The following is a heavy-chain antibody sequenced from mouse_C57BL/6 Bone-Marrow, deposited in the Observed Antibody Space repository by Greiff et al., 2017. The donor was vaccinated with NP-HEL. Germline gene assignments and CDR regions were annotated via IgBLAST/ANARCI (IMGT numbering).Heavy chain of an antibody. CDR2: ISSGGSYT. J-gene: IGHJ3*01. CDR3: ARLGLAWFAY. CDR1: GFTFSSYG. D-gene: IGHD6-1*01. Sequence: EVQWVESGGDLVKPGGSLKLSCAASGFTFSSYGMSWVRQTPDKRLEWVATISSGGSYTYYPDSVKGRFTFSRDNAKNTLYLQMSSLKSEDTAMYYCARLGLAWFAYWGQGTLVTVSA. V-gene: IGHV5-6*01.